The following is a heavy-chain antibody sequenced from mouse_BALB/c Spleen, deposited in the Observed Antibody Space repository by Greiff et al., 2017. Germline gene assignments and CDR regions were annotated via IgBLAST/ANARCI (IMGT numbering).Heavy chain of an antibody. D-gene: IGHD4-1*01. V-gene: IGHV5-17*02. Sequence: EVMLVEPGGGLVQPGGSRKLSCAASGFTFSSFGMHWVRQAPEKGLEWVAYISSVSSTIYYADTVKGRFTISRDNPNNTLFLQMTSLRSEDMAMYYIAIEDGNWYAMDYWGQGTSVTVSS. CDR1: GFTFSSFG. CDR2: ISSVSSTI. J-gene: IGHJ4*01. CDR3: AIEDGNWYAMDY.